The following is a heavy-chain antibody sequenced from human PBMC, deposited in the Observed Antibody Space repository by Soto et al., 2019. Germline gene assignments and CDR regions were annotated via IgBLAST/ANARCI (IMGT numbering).Heavy chain of an antibody. D-gene: IGHD3-3*01. J-gene: IGHJ3*02. CDR2: INPATGAA. CDR3: ARGGGVGVAGSAAFDM. V-gene: IGHV1-2*02. CDR1: GYPVTAYY. Sequence: QLHLVQSGAVVKKPGASVTVSCSASGYPVTAYYMHWVRQAPGRGLEWMGGINPATGAAKYTQTFQGMGALTGDPATGTVFLELGGLSCEDRAVFYCARGGGVGVAGSAAFDMWGQGTLVTVSS.